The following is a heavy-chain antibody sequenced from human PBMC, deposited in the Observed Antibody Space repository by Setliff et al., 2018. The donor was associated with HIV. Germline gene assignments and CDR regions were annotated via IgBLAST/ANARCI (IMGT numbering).Heavy chain of an antibody. J-gene: IGHJ4*02. CDR3: ARAIRRAPPSDYLPGDCFDS. D-gene: IGHD4-17*01. Sequence: SETLSLTCAVSGDSISSRDHYWGFIRQHPGRGLEWIGYVHYSGSLYYNPSLNNRITISVDSSKNQFSLRLTSVTAADTAVYYCARAIRRAPPSDYLPGDCFDSWGQGTLVTVAS. CDR2: VHYSGSL. V-gene: IGHV4-31*11. CDR1: GDSISSRDHY.